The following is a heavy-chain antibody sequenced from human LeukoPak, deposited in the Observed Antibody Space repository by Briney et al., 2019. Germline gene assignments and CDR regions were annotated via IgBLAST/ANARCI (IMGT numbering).Heavy chain of an antibody. D-gene: IGHD3-16*01. CDR2: VYNSGDT. Sequence: SETLSLTCTVSGGATSSDYWSWIRQSPGKGLEWVGYVYNSGDTGKNPSLKSRVTILLDTSKNQCSLKLTSVSAADTAVYYCARLKLGAYFDLWGRGTLATVSS. CDR1: GGATSSDY. J-gene: IGHJ2*01. CDR3: ARLKLGAYFDL. V-gene: IGHV4-59*08.